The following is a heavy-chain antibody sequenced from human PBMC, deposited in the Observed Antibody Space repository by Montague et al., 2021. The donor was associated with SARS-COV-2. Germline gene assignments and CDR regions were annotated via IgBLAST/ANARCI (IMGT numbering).Heavy chain of an antibody. CDR1: GDSMNNYY. J-gene: IGHJ4*02. Sequence: SETLSLTCTVSGDSMNNYYWSWIRQPPGKGLEWIGYINYSGSTHYNPYLQSRVTLSKDTSKNQFSLRLTSVTAADTAMYFCARAPIYRSSWYAYFDYWGQGTLVTVSS. D-gene: IGHD6-13*01. V-gene: IGHV4-59*01. CDR3: ARAPIYRSSWYAYFDY. CDR2: INYSGST.